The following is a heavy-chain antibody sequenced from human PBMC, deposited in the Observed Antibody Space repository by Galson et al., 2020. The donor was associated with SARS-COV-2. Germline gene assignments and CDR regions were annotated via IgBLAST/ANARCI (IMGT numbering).Heavy chain of an antibody. CDR1: RFTFPTYG. J-gene: IGHJ4*02. D-gene: IGHD1-20*01. CDR2: ISNDGSKK. Sequence: GESLKISCAASRFTFPTYGMHWVRQAPGKGLEWVALISNDGSKKDYADSVKGRFTISRDNSKNTLYLQMNSLRPEDTAVYYCARDEYGFEELVYLYYFNYWGPGNLVTVSS. CDR3: ARDEYGFEELVYLYYFNY. V-gene: IGHV3-30-3*01.